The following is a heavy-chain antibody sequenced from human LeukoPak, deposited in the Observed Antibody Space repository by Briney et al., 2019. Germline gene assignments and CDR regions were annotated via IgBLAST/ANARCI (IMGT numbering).Heavy chain of an antibody. V-gene: IGHV1-2*02. CDR1: GYTFTGYY. CDR2: INPNSGGT. J-gene: IGHJ4*02. Sequence: GASVKVSCKASGYTFTGYYMHWVRQAPGQGLEWMGWINPNSGGTNYAQKFQGRVTMTRDTSISTAYMELSRLRSDDTAVYYCARDLRVTTHKRPEPGDYWGQGTLVTVSS. D-gene: IGHD4-17*01. CDR3: ARDLRVTTHKRPEPGDY.